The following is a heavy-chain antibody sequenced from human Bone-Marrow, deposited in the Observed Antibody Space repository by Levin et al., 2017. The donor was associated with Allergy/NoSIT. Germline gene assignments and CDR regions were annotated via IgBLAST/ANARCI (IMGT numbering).Heavy chain of an antibody. CDR3: AREIMGYYMDV. V-gene: IGHV1-69*02. CDR2: IIPVSGMA. CDR1: GGGFSGYI. D-gene: IGHD1-26*01. Sequence: ASVKVSCRASGGGFSGYIISWVRQAPGQGLEWMGRIIPVSGMANYAQKFQGRVTITADKSTGTAYMELNSLRSEDTAVYYCAREIMGYYMDVWGKGTTVTVSS. J-gene: IGHJ6*03.